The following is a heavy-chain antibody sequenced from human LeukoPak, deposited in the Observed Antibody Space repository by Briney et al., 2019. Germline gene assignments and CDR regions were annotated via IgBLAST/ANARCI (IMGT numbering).Heavy chain of an antibody. D-gene: IGHD1-26*01. CDR3: ARDPPPPSWYSGDSSGAFDI. Sequence: ASVKVSCKASGYTFTSYYMHWVRQAPGQGLEWMGIINPSGGSTSYAQKFQGRVTMTRDTSTSTVYMELSSLRSEDTAVYHCARDPPPPSWYSGDSSGAFDIWGQGTMVTVSS. V-gene: IGHV1-46*03. J-gene: IGHJ3*02. CDR1: GYTFTSYY. CDR2: INPSGGST.